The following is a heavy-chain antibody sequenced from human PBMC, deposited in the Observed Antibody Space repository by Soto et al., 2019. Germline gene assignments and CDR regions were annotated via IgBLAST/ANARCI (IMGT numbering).Heavy chain of an antibody. V-gene: IGHV3-11*01. J-gene: IGHJ4*02. CDR3: ARWRSYGGTRSFDV. Sequence: LRLSCAASGFTFSDHFMSWIRQAPGKGLEWISYISGGASSIYYADSVKGRFTISRDNAKNSLYLQMNSLRAEDTAVYYCARWRSYGGTRSFDVWGQGTLVTVSS. D-gene: IGHD3-16*01. CDR1: GFTFSDHF. CDR2: ISGGASSI.